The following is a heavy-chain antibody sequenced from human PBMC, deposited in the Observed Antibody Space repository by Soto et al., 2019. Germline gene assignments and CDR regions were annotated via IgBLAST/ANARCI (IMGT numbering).Heavy chain of an antibody. CDR2: ISDTGAST. V-gene: IGHV3-23*01. D-gene: IGHD6-19*01. CDR1: GFTFKKSA. Sequence: PGGSVRLSXAASGFTFKKSAMNWVRQPPGKGLEWVASISDTGASTWYAESVRGRLSISRDNSKNTLYLQMNRLRGEDTAVYYCAKGRGSGWAWYFDNWGQGTLVTVSS. CDR3: AKGRGSGWAWYFDN. J-gene: IGHJ4*02.